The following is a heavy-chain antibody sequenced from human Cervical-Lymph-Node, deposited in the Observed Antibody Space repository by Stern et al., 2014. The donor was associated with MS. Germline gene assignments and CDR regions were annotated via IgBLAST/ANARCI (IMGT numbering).Heavy chain of an antibody. D-gene: IGHD2-2*01. CDR2: ISGSGGNT. Sequence: VQLVQSGGGLVQPGGSLRLSCAASGFTFRSYAMSWVRQAPGKGLEWVSGISGSGGNTYYADSVKGRFTISRDNSKNTLYLQMNRLRAEDTAVYYCAKDLGYCSSTTCYLASWGQGTLVTVSS. J-gene: IGHJ5*02. CDR1: GFTFRSYA. CDR3: AKDLGYCSSTTCYLAS. V-gene: IGHV3-23*04.